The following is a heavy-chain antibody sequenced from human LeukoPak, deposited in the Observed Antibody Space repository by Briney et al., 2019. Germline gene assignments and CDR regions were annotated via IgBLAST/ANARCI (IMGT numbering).Heavy chain of an antibody. D-gene: IGHD4-17*01. V-gene: IGHV7-4-1*02. CDR1: GYTFTSYA. Sequence: GASVKVSCKASGYTFTSYAMNWVRQAPGQGLEWMGWINTNTGNPTYAQGFTGRFVFSLDTSVSTAYLQISSLKAEDTAVYYCARVTSDPKYPIYGDSSYYYYYGMDVWGQGTTVTVSS. J-gene: IGHJ6*02. CDR3: ARVTSDPKYPIYGDSSYYYYYGMDV. CDR2: INTNTGNP.